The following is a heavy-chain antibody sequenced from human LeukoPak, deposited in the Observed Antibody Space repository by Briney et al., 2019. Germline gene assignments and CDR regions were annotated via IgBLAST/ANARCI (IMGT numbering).Heavy chain of an antibody. CDR2: IKQDGSDT. CDR3: ARGLQWLVLDY. J-gene: IGHJ4*02. CDR1: GFTFSNYW. Sequence: GGSLRLSCVDSGFTFSNYWMNWVRQAPGKGLEWLANIKQDGSDTHYVDSVKGRFTISRDNSKNSLYLQMNSLRAEDTAVYYCARGLQWLVLDYWGQGTLVTVSS. V-gene: IGHV3-7*01. D-gene: IGHD6-19*01.